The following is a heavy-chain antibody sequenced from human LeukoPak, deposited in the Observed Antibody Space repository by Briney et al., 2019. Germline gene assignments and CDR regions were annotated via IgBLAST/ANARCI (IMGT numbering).Heavy chain of an antibody. CDR2: IRYDGSNK. Sequence: PGGSLRLSCAASGFTFSSYGMHWVRQAPGKGLEWVAFIRYDGSNKYYADSVKGRFTISRDNSKNTLYLQMNSLRAEDTAVYYCANLHSSSCYLDYFDYWGQGTLVTVSS. J-gene: IGHJ4*02. CDR3: ANLHSSSCYLDYFDY. D-gene: IGHD6-13*01. V-gene: IGHV3-30*02. CDR1: GFTFSSYG.